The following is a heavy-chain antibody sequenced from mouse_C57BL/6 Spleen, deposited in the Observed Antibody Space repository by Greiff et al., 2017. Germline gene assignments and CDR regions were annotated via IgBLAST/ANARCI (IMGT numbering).Heavy chain of an antibody. CDR2: INPSSGYT. V-gene: IGHV1-4*01. J-gene: IGHJ3*01. CDR3: AREVDGYPWCAY. CDR1: GYTFTSYT. D-gene: IGHD2-3*01. Sequence: QVHVKQSGAELARPGASVKMSCKASGYTFTSYTMHWVKQRPGQGLEWIGYINPSSGYTKYNQKFKDKATLTADKSSSTAYMQLSSLTSEDSAVXSCAREVDGYPWCAYWGQGTLVTVSA.